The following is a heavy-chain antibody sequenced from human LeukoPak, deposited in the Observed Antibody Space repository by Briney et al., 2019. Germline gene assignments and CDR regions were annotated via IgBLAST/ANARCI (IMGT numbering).Heavy chain of an antibody. Sequence: GGSLRLSCAASGFTFDDYAMHWVRQAPGKGLEWVSGISWNSGIIGYADSVKGRFTVSRDNAKNSLYLQMNSLRAEDMAVYYCARVGTSDAFDIWGQGTMVTVSS. CDR2: ISWNSGII. CDR3: ARVGTSDAFDI. D-gene: IGHD1-1*01. CDR1: GFTFDDYA. J-gene: IGHJ3*02. V-gene: IGHV3-9*03.